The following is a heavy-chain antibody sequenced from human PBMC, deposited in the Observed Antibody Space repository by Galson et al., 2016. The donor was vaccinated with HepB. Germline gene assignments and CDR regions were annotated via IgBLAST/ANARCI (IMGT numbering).Heavy chain of an antibody. D-gene: IGHD2-15*01. CDR3: GGHGGHSA. Sequence: SLRLSCAASGFTLAGNGMTWARQAPGKGLEWVSDIGGSDGYTYYADSVKGRFTISRDNSKNIVSLQMNSLRAEDTAIYYCGGHGGHSAWGQGTLVTVSS. CDR2: IGGSDGYT. J-gene: IGHJ4*02. V-gene: IGHV3-23*01. CDR1: GFTLAGNG.